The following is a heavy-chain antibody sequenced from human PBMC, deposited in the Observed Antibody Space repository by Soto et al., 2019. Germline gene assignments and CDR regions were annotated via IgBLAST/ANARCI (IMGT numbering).Heavy chain of an antibody. Sequence: QPGGSLRLSCAASGFTFSSYGMHWVRQAPGKGLEWVAVIWYDGSNKYYADSVKGRFTISRDNSKNTLYLQMNSLRAEDTAVYYCARDHRGRDGFNFDYWGQGTLVTVSS. CDR3: ARDHRGRDGFNFDY. J-gene: IGHJ4*02. CDR2: IWYDGSNK. D-gene: IGHD2-15*01. CDR1: GFTFSSYG. V-gene: IGHV3-33*01.